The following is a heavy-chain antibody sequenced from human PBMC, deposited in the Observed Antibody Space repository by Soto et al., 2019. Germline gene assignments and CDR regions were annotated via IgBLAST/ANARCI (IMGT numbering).Heavy chain of an antibody. CDR2: ISYDGSNK. CDR3: ARGGGGTMVRGARNYYYGMDV. Sequence: QVQLVESGGGVVQPGRSLRLSCAASGFTFSSYGMHWVRQAPGKGLEWVAVISYDGSNKYYADSVKGRFTISRDNSKNTLYLQMNSLRAEDTAVYYCARGGGGTMVRGARNYYYGMDVWGQGTTVTVSS. V-gene: IGHV3-30*03. CDR1: GFTFSSYG. J-gene: IGHJ6*02. D-gene: IGHD3-10*01.